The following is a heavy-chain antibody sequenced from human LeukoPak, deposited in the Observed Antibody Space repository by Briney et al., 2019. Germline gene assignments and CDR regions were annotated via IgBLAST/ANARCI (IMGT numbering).Heavy chain of an antibody. D-gene: IGHD3-10*01. CDR1: GYTFTSYA. CDR2: INTNTGNP. Sequence: RASVKVSCKASGYTFTSYAMNWVRQAPGQGLEWMGWINTNTGNPTYAQGFTGRFVFSLDTSVSTAYLQISSLKAEDTAVYYCARVGGYYGSGSYSRDAFDIWGQGTMVTVSS. J-gene: IGHJ3*02. CDR3: ARVGGYYGSGSYSRDAFDI. V-gene: IGHV7-4-1*02.